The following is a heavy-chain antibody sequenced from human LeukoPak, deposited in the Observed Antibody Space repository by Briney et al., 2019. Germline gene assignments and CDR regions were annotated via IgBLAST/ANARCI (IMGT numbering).Heavy chain of an antibody. D-gene: IGHD3-22*01. CDR1: GGSFSGYY. CDR2: IYYSGST. J-gene: IGHJ3*02. CDR3: ARDRLQDEYYDSSGYDAFDI. Sequence: SETLSLTCAVYGGSFSGYYWSWIRQPPGKGLEWLGYIYYSGSTNYNPSLKSRVTISVDTSKNQFSLKLSSVTAADTAVYYCARDRLQDEYYDSSGYDAFDIWGQGTMVTVSS. V-gene: IGHV4-59*01.